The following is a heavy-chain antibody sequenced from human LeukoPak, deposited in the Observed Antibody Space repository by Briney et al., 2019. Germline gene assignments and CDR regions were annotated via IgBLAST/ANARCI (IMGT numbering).Heavy chain of an antibody. CDR2: ISSSSSYI. D-gene: IGHD6-13*01. J-gene: IGHJ4*02. Sequence: PGGSLRLSCAASGFTFSSYSMNWVRQAPGKGLEWVSSISSSSSYIYYADSVKGRFTISRDNAKNSLYLQMNSLGAEDTAVYYCAKDNTSAAAGFLDYWGQGTLVTVSS. CDR3: AKDNTSAAAGFLDY. V-gene: IGHV3-21*04. CDR1: GFTFSSYS.